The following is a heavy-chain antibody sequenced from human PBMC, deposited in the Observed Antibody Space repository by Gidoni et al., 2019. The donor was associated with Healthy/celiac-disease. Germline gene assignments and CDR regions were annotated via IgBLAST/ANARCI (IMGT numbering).Heavy chain of an antibody. Sequence: QVQLVESGGGVVQPGRSLRLSCAASGFTFSSYGMHWVRQAPGKGLEWVAVIWYDGSNKYYADSVKGRFTISRDNSKNTLYLQMNSLRAEDTAVYYCARDGADAAAAVSSLYYYYMDVWGKGTTVTVSS. J-gene: IGHJ6*03. CDR2: IWYDGSNK. CDR3: ARDGADAAAAVSSLYYYYMDV. V-gene: IGHV3-33*01. D-gene: IGHD6-13*01. CDR1: GFTFSSYG.